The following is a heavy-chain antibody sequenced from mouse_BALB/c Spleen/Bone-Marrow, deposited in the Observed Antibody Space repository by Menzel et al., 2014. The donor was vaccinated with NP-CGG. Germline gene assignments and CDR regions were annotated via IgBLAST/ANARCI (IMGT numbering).Heavy chain of an antibody. CDR2: IRNKANGYTT. J-gene: IGHJ2*01. Sequence: EVMLVESGGGLVQPGGSLRLSCVTSGFTFTDYYMNWVRQPPGKALEWLGFIRNKANGYTTEYSASVKGRFTISRDNSQSILYLQMNTLRAEDSATYYCARAIGRLLLDYWGQGTTLTVSS. CDR1: GFTFTDYY. CDR3: ARAIGRLLLDY. V-gene: IGHV7-3*02. D-gene: IGHD2-3*01.